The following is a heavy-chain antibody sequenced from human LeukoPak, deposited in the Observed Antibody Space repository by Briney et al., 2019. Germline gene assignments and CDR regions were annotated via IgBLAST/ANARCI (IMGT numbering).Heavy chain of an antibody. CDR2: MNPNSGNT. D-gene: IGHD6-13*01. CDR1: GYTFTSYD. Sequence: ASVKVSCKASGYTFTSYDINWVRQATGQGLEWMGWMNPNSGNTGYAQKFQGRVTITADKSTSTAYMELSSLRSEDTAVYYCARVGAAAAGTTNFDYWGQGTLVTVSS. V-gene: IGHV1-8*03. CDR3: ARVGAAAAGTTNFDY. J-gene: IGHJ4*02.